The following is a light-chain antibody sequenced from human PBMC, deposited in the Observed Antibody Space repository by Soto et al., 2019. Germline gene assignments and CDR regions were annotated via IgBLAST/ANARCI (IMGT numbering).Light chain of an antibody. V-gene: IGLV2-23*01. Sequence: QSALTQPASVSGSPGQSITISCTGTSSDVGNYDLVSWYQHHPGTAPKLIISEGGKRPSGVSYRFSGSKSGNTASLTISGLQAEDEADYYCCSYAGSSTYVFGTGTKVTVL. CDR2: EGG. J-gene: IGLJ1*01. CDR3: CSYAGSSTYV. CDR1: SSDVGNYDL.